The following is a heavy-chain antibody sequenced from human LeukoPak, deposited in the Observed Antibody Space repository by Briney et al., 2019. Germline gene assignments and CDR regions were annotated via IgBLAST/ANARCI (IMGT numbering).Heavy chain of an antibody. Sequence: PGGSLRLSCAASGFTFSSYAMSWVRQAPGKGLEWVSSISGSGGNTYFADSVKGRFTISRDSSKNTFYLQMNSLRAEDTAIYYCAKMDYFDISNSGYGMDVWGQGTTVTVS. CDR2: ISGSGGNT. CDR3: AKMDYFDISNSGYGMDV. D-gene: IGHD3-22*01. CDR1: GFTFSSYA. J-gene: IGHJ6*02. V-gene: IGHV3-23*01.